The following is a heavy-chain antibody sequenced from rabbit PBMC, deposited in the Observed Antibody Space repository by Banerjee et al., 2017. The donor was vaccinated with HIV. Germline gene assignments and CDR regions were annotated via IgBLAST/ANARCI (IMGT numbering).Heavy chain of an antibody. J-gene: IGHJ6*01. V-gene: IGHV1S45*01. CDR2: INTISGDT. CDR1: GFSFNNRYV. Sequence: QEQLEESGGDLVKPEGSLTLTCTASGFSFNNRYVMCWVRRAPGKGLEWIACINTISGDTVYATWAKGRFTISKASWTTVTLQMTSLTAADTASYFCARYAAGSGYPLWGPGTLVTVS. CDR3: ARYAAGSGYPL. D-gene: IGHD8-1*01.